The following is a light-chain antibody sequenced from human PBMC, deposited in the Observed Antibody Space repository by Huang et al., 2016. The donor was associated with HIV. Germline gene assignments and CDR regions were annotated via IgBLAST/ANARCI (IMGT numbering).Light chain of an antibody. CDR1: QSISSNY. Sequence: EIVLTQSPGTLSLSPGERATLSCRASQSISSNYLACYQQKPGQAPRLLIYGASSRSSGIPDRFSGSGSGTDFTLTISRLEPEDFAVFYCQQYGATGSFGQGTKVEIK. V-gene: IGKV3-20*01. CDR2: GAS. J-gene: IGKJ1*01. CDR3: QQYGATGS.